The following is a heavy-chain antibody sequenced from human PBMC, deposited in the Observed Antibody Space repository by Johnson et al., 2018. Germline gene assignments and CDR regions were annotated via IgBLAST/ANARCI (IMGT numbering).Heavy chain of an antibody. CDR1: GGSISSYY. CDR2: VYYSGST. V-gene: IGHV4-59*03. J-gene: IGHJ3*01. Sequence: QVQLQESGPGLVKPSETLSLTCTVSGGSISSYYWSWIRQSPGEGLEWIGYVYYSGSTNYNPSLKSRVTISLDTSKKEFSLTLRSVTAADPAVYYCATMKHSYDYVVTFDVWGQGKMVIVSS. CDR3: ATMKHSYDYVVTFDV. D-gene: IGHD3-16*01.